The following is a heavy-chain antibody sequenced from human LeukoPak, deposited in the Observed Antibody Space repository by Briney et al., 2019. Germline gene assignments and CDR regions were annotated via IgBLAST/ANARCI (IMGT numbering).Heavy chain of an antibody. CDR3: NVDRHYYWDVPDAFDI. Sequence: PGRSLRLSCAASGFTFSSYGMHWVRQAPGKGLEWVAVISYDGSNKYYADSVKGRFTISRDNSKNTLYLQMNSLRAEDTAVYYCNVDRHYYWDVPDAFDIWGQGTMVTVSS. CDR1: GFTFSSYG. D-gene: IGHD3-10*01. J-gene: IGHJ3*02. CDR2: ISYDGSNK. V-gene: IGHV3-30*03.